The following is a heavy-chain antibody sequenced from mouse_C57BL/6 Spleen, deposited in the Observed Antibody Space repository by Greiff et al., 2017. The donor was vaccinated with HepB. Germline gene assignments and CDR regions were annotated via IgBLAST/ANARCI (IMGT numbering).Heavy chain of an antibody. Sequence: QVHVKQPGAELVMPGASVKLSCKASGYTFTSYWMHWVKQRPGQGLEWIGEIDPSDSYTNYNQKFKGKSTLTVDKSSSTAYMQLSSLTSEDSAVYYCARKTTTAMDYWGQGTSVTVSS. CDR1: GYTFTSYW. V-gene: IGHV1-69*01. CDR3: ARKTTTAMDY. J-gene: IGHJ4*01. CDR2: IDPSDSYT. D-gene: IGHD1-1*01.